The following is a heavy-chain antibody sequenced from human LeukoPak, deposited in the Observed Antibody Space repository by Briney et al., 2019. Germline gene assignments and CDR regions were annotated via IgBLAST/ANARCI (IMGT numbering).Heavy chain of an antibody. V-gene: IGHV3-53*01. D-gene: IGHD3-22*01. Sequence: GGSLRLSCAASGFTVSNNYMSWVRQAPGKRLEWVSVFYIGGSTYYADSVKGRFTISRDNSKNTVYLQMNSLRAEDTAVYYCARGFSDSSGYYERGFDYWGQGTLVTVSS. CDR1: GFTVSNNY. CDR2: FYIGGST. J-gene: IGHJ4*02. CDR3: ARGFSDSSGYYERGFDY.